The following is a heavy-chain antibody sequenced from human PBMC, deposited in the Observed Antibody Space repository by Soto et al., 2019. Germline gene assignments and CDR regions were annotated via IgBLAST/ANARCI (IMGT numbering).Heavy chain of an antibody. Sequence: ASVKVSCKTSGYTFNTYGINWVRQAPGQGLELMGWISAYDGKTTYAEKFQGRVTMTTDTSISTAYMELSRLRSDDTAVYYCSRPYCGSNSCHNWFDPWGQGTLVTVSS. CDR3: SRPYCGSNSCHNWFDP. J-gene: IGHJ5*02. D-gene: IGHD2-2*01. V-gene: IGHV1-18*01. CDR1: GYTFNTYG. CDR2: ISAYDGKT.